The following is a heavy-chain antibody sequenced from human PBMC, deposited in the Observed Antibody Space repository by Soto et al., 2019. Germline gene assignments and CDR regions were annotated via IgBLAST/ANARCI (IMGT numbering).Heavy chain of an antibody. CDR2: IYYSGST. V-gene: IGHV4-31*03. CDR1: GGSISSGGYY. CDR3: ARITTFRRRYSSYYMDV. D-gene: IGHD4-4*01. Sequence: SETLSLTCTVSGGSISSGGYYWSWIRQHPGKGLEWIGYIYYSGSTYYNPSLKSRVTISVDTSKNQFSLKLSSVAAADTAVYYCARITTFRRRYSSYYMDVWGKGTMVTLSS. J-gene: IGHJ6*03.